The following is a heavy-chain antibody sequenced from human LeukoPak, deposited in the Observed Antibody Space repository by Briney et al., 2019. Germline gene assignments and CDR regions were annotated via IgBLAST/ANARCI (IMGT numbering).Heavy chain of an antibody. V-gene: IGHV1-2*02. CDR1: GYTFTGYY. CDR2: INPNSGGT. Sequence: ASVKVSCKASGYTFTGYYMHWVRQAPGQGLEWMGWINPNSGGTNYAQKFQGRVTMTRDTSISTAYMELSRLRSDDTAVYYCARDPYYYDSSGSVSDYWGQGTLVTVSS. J-gene: IGHJ4*02. CDR3: ARDPYYYDSSGSVSDY. D-gene: IGHD3-22*01.